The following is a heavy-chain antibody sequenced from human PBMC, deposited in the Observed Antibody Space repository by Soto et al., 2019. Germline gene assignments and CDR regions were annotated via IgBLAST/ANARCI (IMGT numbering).Heavy chain of an antibody. CDR1: GGSISSSRCH. D-gene: IGHD3-16*02. V-gene: IGHV4-39*07. CDR3: ARSGHLGDLSLSY. Sequence: PSETLSLTCTVSGGSISSSRCHWGWIRQPPGKGLEWIASIKYSGTTFYNPSLKSRVTISLDTSKNQFSLKLYSVTAADTAVYYCARSGHLGDLSLSYWGQGTLVTVSS. J-gene: IGHJ4*02. CDR2: IKYSGTT.